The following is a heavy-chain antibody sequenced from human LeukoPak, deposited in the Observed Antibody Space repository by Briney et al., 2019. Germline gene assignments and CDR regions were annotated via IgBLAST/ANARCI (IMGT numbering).Heavy chain of an antibody. J-gene: IGHJ6*02. CDR2: ISYDGSNK. Sequence: PGGSLRLSCAASGFTFSSYAMHWVRQAPGKGLEWVAVISYDGSNKYYADSVKGRFTISRDNSKNTLYLQMNSLRAEDTAVYYCARGGYSYGYYYYGMDVWGQGTTVTVSS. CDR1: GFTFSSYA. D-gene: IGHD5-18*01. CDR3: ARGGYSYGYYYYGMDV. V-gene: IGHV3-30*04.